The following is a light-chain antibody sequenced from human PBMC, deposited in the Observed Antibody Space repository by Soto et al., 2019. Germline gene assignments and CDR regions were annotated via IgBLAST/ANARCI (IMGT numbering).Light chain of an antibody. CDR3: QQYDTSSYT. CDR1: QSVSGTY. J-gene: IGKJ2*01. Sequence: EVVLTQSPGTLSLSPGERATLSCRASQSVSGTYLTWYQQKPGQAPRRLIFGASSRASGTPDRFSGSGSGTDFTLTISRLEPEDFAVYYCQQYDTSSYTFGQGTKLDIK. V-gene: IGKV3-20*01. CDR2: GAS.